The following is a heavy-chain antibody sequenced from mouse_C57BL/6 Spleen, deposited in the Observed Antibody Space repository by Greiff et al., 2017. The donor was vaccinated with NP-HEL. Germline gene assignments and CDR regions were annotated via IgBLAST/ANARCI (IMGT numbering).Heavy chain of an antibody. CDR1: GYTFTSYG. V-gene: IGHV1-81*01. CDR3: ARRGPYYYGSHWYFDV. CDR2: IYPRSGNT. D-gene: IGHD1-1*01. J-gene: IGHJ1*03. Sequence: SGAELARPGASVKLSCKASGYTFTSYGISWVKQRTGQGLEWIGEIYPRSGNTYYNEKFKGKATLTADKSSSTAYMELRSLTSEDSAVYFCARRGPYYYGSHWYFDVWGTGTTVTVSS.